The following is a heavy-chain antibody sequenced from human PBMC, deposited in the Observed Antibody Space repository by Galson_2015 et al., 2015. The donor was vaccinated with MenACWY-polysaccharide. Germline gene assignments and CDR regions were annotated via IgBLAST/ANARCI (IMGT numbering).Heavy chain of an antibody. Sequence: SLRLSCAASGFTFSSYAMHWVRQAPDKGLEWVAVISYDGSNKYFADSVKGRFTISRDNSKNTMYLQMSSLRAEDTAVYYCTRTYCSRTTCYAPDNPGFDFWGQGTLVTVSS. D-gene: IGHD2-2*01. V-gene: IGHV3-30-3*01. CDR2: ISYDGSNK. CDR1: GFTFSSYA. CDR3: TRTYCSRTTCYAPDNPGFDF. J-gene: IGHJ4*02.